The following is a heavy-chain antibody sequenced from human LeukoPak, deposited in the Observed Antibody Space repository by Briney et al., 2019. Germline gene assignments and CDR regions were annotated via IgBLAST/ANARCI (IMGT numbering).Heavy chain of an antibody. Sequence: PGGSLRLSCAASGFTFSSYAMSWVRQAPGKGLEWVSGISGSGGSTYYADSAKGRFTISRGNSKNTLYLQMNSLRAEDTAVYYCAKGLGNWGPGDAFDIWGQGTMVTVSS. CDR2: ISGSGGST. V-gene: IGHV3-23*01. CDR1: GFTFSSYA. D-gene: IGHD7-27*01. J-gene: IGHJ3*02. CDR3: AKGLGNWGPGDAFDI.